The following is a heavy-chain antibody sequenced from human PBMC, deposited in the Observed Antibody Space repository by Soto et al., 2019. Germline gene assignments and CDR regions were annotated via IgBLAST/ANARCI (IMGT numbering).Heavy chain of an antibody. D-gene: IGHD3-10*01. Sequence: GGSLRLSCAASGFTFRSYAVSLVRQAPGKGLEWVSTIRGSSGDTYCADSVKGRFTISRDNAKNTLYLQMNSLRAEDTAVYYCARVVHYYGSGSYYGPYFDYWGQGTLVTVSS. CDR3: ARVVHYYGSGSYYGPYFDY. V-gene: IGHV3-23*01. CDR1: GFTFRSYA. CDR2: IRGSSGDT. J-gene: IGHJ4*02.